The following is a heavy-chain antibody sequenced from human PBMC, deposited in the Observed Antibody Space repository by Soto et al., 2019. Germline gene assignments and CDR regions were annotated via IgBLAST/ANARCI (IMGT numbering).Heavy chain of an antibody. J-gene: IGHJ6*02. CDR3: ARDIVVVPAAIGSAPAYYYYGMDV. V-gene: IGHV5-51*01. CDR2: IYPGDSDT. Sequence: PGESLKISCKGSGYSFTSYWIGWVRQMPGKGLEWMGIIYPGDSDTRYSPSFQGQVTISADKSISTAYLQWSSLKASDTAMYYCARDIVVVPAAIGSAPAYYYYGMDVWGQGTTVTVS. CDR1: GYSFTSYW. D-gene: IGHD2-2*02.